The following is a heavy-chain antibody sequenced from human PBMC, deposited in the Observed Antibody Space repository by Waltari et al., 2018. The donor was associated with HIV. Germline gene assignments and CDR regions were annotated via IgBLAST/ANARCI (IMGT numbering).Heavy chain of an antibody. J-gene: IGHJ6*02. V-gene: IGHV3-73*01. CDR3: TGQGGIATFGVVVDV. CDR1: GFTFSGPA. CDR2: IRNKANSDAT. D-gene: IGHD3-3*01. Sequence: EVQLVESGGGLVQPGGSLKRACAAAGFTFSGPAMHWVRQASGKGLEWIGRIRNKANSDATAYAASVKGRFTVSRDDSKNTAFLQMSSLKIEDTAVYYCTGQGGIATFGVVVDVWGQGTTVIV.